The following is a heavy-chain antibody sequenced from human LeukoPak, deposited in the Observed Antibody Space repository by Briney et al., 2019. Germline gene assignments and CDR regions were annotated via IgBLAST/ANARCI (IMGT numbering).Heavy chain of an antibody. Sequence: GASVKVSCKASGYTFTSYDINWVRQATGQGLEWMGWMNPNSGNTGYAQKFQGRVTMTRNTSISTAYMELSSLRSEDTAVYYCASRFSRSGSPITYWGQGTLVTVSS. CDR2: MNPNSGNT. V-gene: IGHV1-8*01. CDR1: GYTFTSYD. CDR3: ASRFSRSGSPITY. D-gene: IGHD3-10*01. J-gene: IGHJ4*02.